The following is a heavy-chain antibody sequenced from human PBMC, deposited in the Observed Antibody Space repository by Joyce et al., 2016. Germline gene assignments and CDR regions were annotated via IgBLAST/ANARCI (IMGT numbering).Heavy chain of an antibody. V-gene: IGHV4-30-4*01. Sequence: QVQLQESGPGLVKPSQTLSLTCTVSGGSISNDTYYWSWIRQPPGKGLEWIGHIYYRGSTHYNPSLKSRFSISIDTSESQFSLKLNSVTTADTAVYYCARLSFRELFPDYWGQGTLLTVSS. J-gene: IGHJ4*02. CDR2: IYYRGST. CDR3: ARLSFRELFPDY. D-gene: IGHD3-10*01. CDR1: GGSISNDTYY.